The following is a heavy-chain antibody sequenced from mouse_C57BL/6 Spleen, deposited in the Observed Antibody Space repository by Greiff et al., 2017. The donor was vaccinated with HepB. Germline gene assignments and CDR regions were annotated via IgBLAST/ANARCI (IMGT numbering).Heavy chain of an antibody. CDR1: GYTFTDYN. D-gene: IGHD2-5*01. V-gene: IGHV1-18*01. Sequence: EVQLVESGPELVKPGASVKIPCKASGYTFTDYNMDWVKQSHGKSLEWIGDINPNNGGTIYNQKFKGKATLTVDKSSSTAYMELRSLTSEDTAVYYCASRGYSNYGFFFAYWGQGTLVTVSA. CDR3: ASRGYSNYGFFFAY. CDR2: INPNNGGT. J-gene: IGHJ3*01.